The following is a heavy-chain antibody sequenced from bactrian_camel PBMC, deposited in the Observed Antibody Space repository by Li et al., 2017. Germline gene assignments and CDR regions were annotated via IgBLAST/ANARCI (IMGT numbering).Heavy chain of an antibody. Sequence: VQLVESGGGSVQAGGSLRLSCTASGFTVDGSDMGWYRQAPGNECELVATISADVTTYYLDSVKGRFTISQDNAKNTLYLQMNSLTPEDTAMSYCAAEGPGGNSRCTLSVHEHNYWGQGTQVTVS. D-gene: IGHD2*01. V-gene: IGHV3S55*01. CDR3: AAEGPGGNSRCTLSVHEHNY. J-gene: IGHJ4*01. CDR2: ISADVTT. CDR1: GFTVDGSD.